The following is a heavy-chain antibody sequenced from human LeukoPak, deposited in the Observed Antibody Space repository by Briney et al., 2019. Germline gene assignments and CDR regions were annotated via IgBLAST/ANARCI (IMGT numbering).Heavy chain of an antibody. Sequence: PGGSLRLSCAASGFAFNKYAMSWVRQAPEKGLEWVSTISGSGGGTYYADSVKGRFTISRDNSKNTLYLQMNSLRAEDTAVYYCAKDRIMVRGGGNFDYWGQGTLVTVSS. CDR1: GFAFNKYA. D-gene: IGHD3-10*01. V-gene: IGHV3-23*01. J-gene: IGHJ4*02. CDR3: AKDRIMVRGGGNFDY. CDR2: ISGSGGGT.